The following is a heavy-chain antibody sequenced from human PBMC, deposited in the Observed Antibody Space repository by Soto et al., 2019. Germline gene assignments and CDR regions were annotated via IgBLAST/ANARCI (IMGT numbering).Heavy chain of an antibody. CDR1: GYSFTSYW. Sequence: GESLKIACKGSGYSFTSYWISWVRQMPGKGLEWMGRIDPSDSYTNYSPSFQGHVTISADKSISTAYLQWSSLKASDTAMYYCARPWNVSKPYYYGTDVWGQGTTVSVSS. CDR2: IDPSDSYT. D-gene: IGHD1-1*01. J-gene: IGHJ6*02. V-gene: IGHV5-10-1*01. CDR3: ARPWNVSKPYYYGTDV.